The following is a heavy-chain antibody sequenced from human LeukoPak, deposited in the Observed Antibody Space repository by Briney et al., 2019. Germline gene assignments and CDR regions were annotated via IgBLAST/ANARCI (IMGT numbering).Heavy chain of an antibody. CDR2: IIPILGIA. D-gene: IGHD1-26*01. J-gene: IGHJ4*02. CDR3: ARGNPLSIVGYDRHFDY. V-gene: IGHV1-69*02. Sequence: SVKVSCKASGGTFSSYTISWVRQAPGQGLEWMGRIIPILGIANYAQKFLGRVTITADKSTSTAYMELSSLRSEDTAVYYCARGNPLSIVGYDRHFDYWGQGTLVTVSS. CDR1: GGTFSSYT.